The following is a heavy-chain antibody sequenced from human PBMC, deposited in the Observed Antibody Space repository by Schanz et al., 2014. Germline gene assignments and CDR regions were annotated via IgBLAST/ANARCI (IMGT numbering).Heavy chain of an antibody. D-gene: IGHD1-26*01. CDR3: ARDMTSMGESGFYYYGMDV. J-gene: IGHJ6*02. CDR1: GFTFSSYD. Sequence: EVQLEESGGGLVQPGGSLRLSCAASGFTFSSYDMHWVRQVTGKGLEWVSGIGTAGDTYYPDSVKGRFTISRENAQNSLFLQLNTLRAGDTAVYYCARDMTSMGESGFYYYGMDVWGQGTTATVSS. V-gene: IGHV3-13*04. CDR2: IGTAGDT.